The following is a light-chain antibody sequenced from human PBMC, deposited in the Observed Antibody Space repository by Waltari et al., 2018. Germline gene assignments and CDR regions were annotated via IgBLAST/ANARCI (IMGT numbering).Light chain of an antibody. V-gene: IGKV3-15*01. CDR1: QSVSSN. CDR2: GAS. CDR3: QQYNNSFT. J-gene: IGKJ3*01. Sequence: EIVMTQSPATLSVSPGARATLSCRASQSVSSNLAWYQQKPGQAPRLLIYGASTRATGIPARFSGSGSGTEFTLTISSLQSEDFAVYYCQQYNNSFTFGPGTKVDIK.